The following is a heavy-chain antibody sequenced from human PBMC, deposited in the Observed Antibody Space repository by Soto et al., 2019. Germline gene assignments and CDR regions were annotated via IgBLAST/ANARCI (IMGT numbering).Heavy chain of an antibody. CDR3: AKDLRNVYGGFPIDAFDV. V-gene: IGHV3-30*18. CDR2: ISYDGSNK. Sequence: GGSLRLSCAASGFTFRSYGMHWVRQAPGKGLEWVAVISYDGSNKNYADSVKGRFTISRDNSKNTLDLHMNSLRPEDTAVYYCAKDLRNVYGGFPIDAFDVWGQGTMVTVSS. CDR1: GFTFRSYG. D-gene: IGHD2-8*01. J-gene: IGHJ3*01.